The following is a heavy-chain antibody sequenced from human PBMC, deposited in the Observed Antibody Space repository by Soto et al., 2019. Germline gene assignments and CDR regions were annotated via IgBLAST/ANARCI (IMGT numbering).Heavy chain of an antibody. V-gene: IGHV4-59*04. CDR2: IYHSGST. CDR3: VAGGGLPRYY. D-gene: IGHD5-12*01. J-gene: IGHJ4*02. CDR1: GDSISSNY. Sequence: PSETLSLTCSVSGDSISSNYWSWIRQPPGKGLEWIGYIYHSGSTYYNPSLKSRVTISVDRSKNQFSLKLSSVTAADTAVYYCVAGGGLPRYYWGQGTLVTVSS.